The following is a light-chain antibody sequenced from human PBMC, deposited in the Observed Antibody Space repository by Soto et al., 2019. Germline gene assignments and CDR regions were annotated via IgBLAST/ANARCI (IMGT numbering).Light chain of an antibody. J-gene: IGKJ1*01. CDR1: QSVSSN. CDR2: GAS. Sequence: EIVMTQSPATLSVSPGERATLSCRASQSVSSNLAWYQQKPGQAPRRLIYGASTRATSIPARFSGSGSGTEFTFTISSLQSEDFAHYYCQQNHNLPPWTFGQGTKVEIK. V-gene: IGKV3-15*01. CDR3: QQNHNLPPWT.